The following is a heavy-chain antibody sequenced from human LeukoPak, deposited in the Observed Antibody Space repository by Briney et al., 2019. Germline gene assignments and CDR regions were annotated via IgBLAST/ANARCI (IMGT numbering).Heavy chain of an antibody. D-gene: IGHD5-18*01. CDR2: IYTSGIT. V-gene: IGHV4-4*07. CDR1: GGSISSYY. CDR3: GGVARTAMASYYYYMDV. J-gene: IGHJ6*03. Sequence: SETLSLTCTVSGGSISSYYWSWIRQPAGKGLEWIGRIYTSGITNYNPSLKSRVTMSVDTSKNQFSLKLSSVTAADTAVYYCGGVARTAMASYYYYMDVWGKGTTVTVSS.